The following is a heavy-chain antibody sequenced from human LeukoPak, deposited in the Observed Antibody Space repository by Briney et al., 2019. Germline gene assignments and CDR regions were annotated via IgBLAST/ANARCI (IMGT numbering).Heavy chain of an antibody. CDR1: GFTFSSYS. V-gene: IGHV3-21*01. Sequence: GGSLRLSCAASGFTFSSYSMNWVRQAPGKGLEWVSSISSSSSYIYYADSVKGRFTISRDNAKNSLYLQMNSLRAEDTAVYYCARAGYSSSRYYYMDVWGKGTTVTVSS. CDR3: ARAGYSSSRYYYMDV. J-gene: IGHJ6*03. D-gene: IGHD6-6*01. CDR2: ISSSSSYI.